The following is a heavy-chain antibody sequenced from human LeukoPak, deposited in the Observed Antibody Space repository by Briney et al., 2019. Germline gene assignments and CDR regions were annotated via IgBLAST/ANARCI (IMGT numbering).Heavy chain of an antibody. D-gene: IGHD3-22*01. V-gene: IGHV3-53*01. CDR3: ARADYYDSSGYNDY. Sequence: GGSLRLSCAASGFTVSSNYMSWVRQAPGKELEWVSVIYSGGNTFYAASVKGRFTVSRDNSKNTLYLQMTSLRAEDTAVYYCARADYYDSSGYNDYWGQGTLVTVSS. CDR1: GFTVSSNY. CDR2: IYSGGNT. J-gene: IGHJ4*02.